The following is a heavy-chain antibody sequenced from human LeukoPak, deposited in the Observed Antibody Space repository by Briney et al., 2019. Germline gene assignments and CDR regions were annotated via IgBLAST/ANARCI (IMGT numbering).Heavy chain of an antibody. V-gene: IGHV3-7*01. D-gene: IGHD3-9*01. CDR2: INQDGTEK. CDR1: GFTFTTYW. J-gene: IGHJ3*02. CDR3: ARAPPVLRYFDWLGVAFDT. Sequence: QPGESLRLSCAASGFTFTTYWMSWVRQAPGKGLEWVANINQDGTEKYYVDSVKGRFTISRDNAKNSLYLQMNSLRAEDTAVYYCARAPPVLRYFDWLGVAFDTWGQGTMVTVSS.